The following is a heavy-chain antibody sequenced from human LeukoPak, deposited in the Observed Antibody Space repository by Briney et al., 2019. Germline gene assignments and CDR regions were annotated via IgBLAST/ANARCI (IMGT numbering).Heavy chain of an antibody. CDR3: AHRTYGPFHY. D-gene: IGHD2-8*01. Sequence: SGPTLVKPTQTLTLNCTFSGFSLTTYGVGVGWIRQPPGKALEWLALISWDDDKRYSPSLKSRLTITRDTSKNQVVLTMTNMDPVYTATYYCAHRTYGPFHYWGQGTLVTVSS. V-gene: IGHV2-5*02. CDR2: ISWDDDK. CDR1: GFSLTTYGVG. J-gene: IGHJ4*02.